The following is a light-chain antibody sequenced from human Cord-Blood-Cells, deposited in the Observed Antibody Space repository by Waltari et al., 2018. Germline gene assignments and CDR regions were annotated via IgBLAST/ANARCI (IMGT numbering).Light chain of an antibody. CDR2: QDS. Sequence: SYELTQPPSVSVSPGQTASISCPGDKCGEKYACWYQQKPGQSPVLVIYQDSKRPSGIPERFSGSNSGNTATLTISGTQAMDEADYYCQAWDSSTASVVFGGGTKLTVL. J-gene: IGLJ2*01. CDR3: QAWDSSTASVV. V-gene: IGLV3-1*01. CDR1: KCGEKY.